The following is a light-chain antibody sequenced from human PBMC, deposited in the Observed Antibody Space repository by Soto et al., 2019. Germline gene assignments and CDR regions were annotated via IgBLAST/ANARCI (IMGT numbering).Light chain of an antibody. CDR3: QQSYRTPIT. Sequence: DIQMTQSPSSLSASLGDRVTITCRASQSISNYLNWYQQKPGKAPKLQIYSASTLESGVPSRFSGSGSGTDFTLTISSLQPEDFATYYCQQSYRTPITFGQGTRLETK. V-gene: IGKV1-39*01. CDR2: SAS. J-gene: IGKJ5*01. CDR1: QSISNY.